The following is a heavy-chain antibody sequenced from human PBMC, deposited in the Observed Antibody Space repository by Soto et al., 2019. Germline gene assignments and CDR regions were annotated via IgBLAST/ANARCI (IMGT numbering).Heavy chain of an antibody. V-gene: IGHV4-39*01. Sequence: SETLSLTCNVSGGSISTSRSYWAWIRQPPGKGLEWLANIFYSGSTYYNPSLASRVTVSVDTSKNEFSLKLRSVTAADTAVYYCARQPTTGDTDLWFDYWGQGTLVTVSS. J-gene: IGHJ5*01. CDR2: IFYSGST. CDR3: ARQPTTGDTDLWFDY. CDR1: GGSISTSRSY. D-gene: IGHD2-21*01.